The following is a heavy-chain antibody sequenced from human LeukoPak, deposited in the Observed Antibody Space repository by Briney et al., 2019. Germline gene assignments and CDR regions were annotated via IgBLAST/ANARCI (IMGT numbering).Heavy chain of an antibody. V-gene: IGHV1-18*01. CDR2: ISAYNGNT. J-gene: IGHJ4*02. CDR3: ARGGGARGISLNDY. CDR1: GYSFTNYG. D-gene: IGHD2-15*01. Sequence: ASVKVSCKASGYSFTNYGISWVRQAPGQGLEWMGWISAYNGNTNYAQKLQGRVTMTTDTSTSTAYMELRSLRSDDTAVYYCARGGGARGISLNDYWGQGTLVTVSS.